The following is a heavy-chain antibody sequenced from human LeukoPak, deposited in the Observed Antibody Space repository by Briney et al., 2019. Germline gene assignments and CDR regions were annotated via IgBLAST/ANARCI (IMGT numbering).Heavy chain of an antibody. CDR3: ARGVATIGDY. CDR1: GYTFTSYG. D-gene: IGHD5-12*01. V-gene: IGHV1-2*02. J-gene: IGHJ4*01. Sequence: GASVKVSCKASGYTFTSYGISWVRQAPGQGLEWMGWINPNSGGTNYAQKFQGRVSLTRDTSISTTYMELTSLKYDDTAVYYCARGVATIGDYWGHGTLVTVSS. CDR2: INPNSGGT.